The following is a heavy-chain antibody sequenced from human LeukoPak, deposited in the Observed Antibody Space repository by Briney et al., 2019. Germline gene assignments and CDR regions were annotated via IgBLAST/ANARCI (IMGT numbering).Heavy chain of an antibody. D-gene: IGHD6-13*01. J-gene: IGHJ6*02. Sequence: ASVKVSCKASGYTFTSYGISWVRQAPGQGLEWMGWIHAYNGNTNYAQKLQGRVTMTTDTSTSTAYMELRSLRSDDTAVYYCARDQQQLAPNYYYYYGMDVCGQGTTVTVSS. V-gene: IGHV1-18*01. CDR3: ARDQQQLAPNYYYYYGMDV. CDR2: IHAYNGNT. CDR1: GYTFTSYG.